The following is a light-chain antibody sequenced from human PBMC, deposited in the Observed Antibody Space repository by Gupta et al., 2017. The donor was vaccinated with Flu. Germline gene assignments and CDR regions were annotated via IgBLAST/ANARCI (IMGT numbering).Light chain of an antibody. Sequence: SYVVTQLPSVSVAPGQTARIPCGGNNIGSKSVHWYQQKPGKAPVLVVYDDSDRPSGIPERFSGSNSGNTATLTISRVEAGDEAHYYCQAWDESSDHYVFGTGTKVTVL. CDR2: DDS. CDR3: QAWDESSDHYV. V-gene: IGLV3-21*02. J-gene: IGLJ1*01. CDR1: NIGSKS.